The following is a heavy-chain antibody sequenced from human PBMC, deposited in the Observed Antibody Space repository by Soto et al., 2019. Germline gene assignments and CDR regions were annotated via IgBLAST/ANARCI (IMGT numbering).Heavy chain of an antibody. D-gene: IGHD5-12*01. CDR3: ARGIGATGFDP. J-gene: IGHJ5*02. Sequence: PGGSLRLSCAASGFTFSDYYMSWIRQAPGKGLEWVSFISSSSSYINYADSVKGRFTITRDNAKNSLYLQMNSLRAEDTAVYYCARGIGATGFDPWGQGTLVTVS. V-gene: IGHV3-11*06. CDR1: GFTFSDYY. CDR2: ISSSSSYI.